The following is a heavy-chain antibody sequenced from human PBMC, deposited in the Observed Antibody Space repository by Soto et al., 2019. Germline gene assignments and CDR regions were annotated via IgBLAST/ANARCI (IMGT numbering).Heavy chain of an antibody. Sequence: PSETLSLTCAVSSDSISSSYWWSWVRQSPGKGLEWIGEISSSGSTNYNPPLQSQVTISVDRSKSKFSLKLSSVTAADTAVYYCARTRGLLTYYYYMDVWGKGTTVTVSS. CDR1: SDSISSSYW. V-gene: IGHV4-4*02. D-gene: IGHD4-17*01. CDR2: ISSSGST. J-gene: IGHJ6*03. CDR3: ARTRGLLTYYYYMDV.